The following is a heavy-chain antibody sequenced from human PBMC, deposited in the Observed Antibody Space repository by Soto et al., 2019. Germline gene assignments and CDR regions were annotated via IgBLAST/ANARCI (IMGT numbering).Heavy chain of an antibody. D-gene: IGHD2-2*01. CDR1: GFTFRNYA. V-gene: IGHV3-23*01. Sequence: GALRLSCAASGFTFRNYAMSWARQAPGKGLEWVSAISGSGGTTHYADSVKGRFTISRDNSKNTLYLQMNSLRVEDTAVYYCAKDRSSTSCYAFDYWGQGSLVTVSS. CDR2: ISGSGGTT. CDR3: AKDRSSTSCYAFDY. J-gene: IGHJ4*02.